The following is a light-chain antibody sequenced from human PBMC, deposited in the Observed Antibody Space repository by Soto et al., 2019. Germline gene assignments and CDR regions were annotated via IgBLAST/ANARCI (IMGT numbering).Light chain of an antibody. Sequence: QSALTQPASVSGSPGQSIIISCTGSSSDVGGYNYVSWYQQHPGKAPQLMIYEVSNRPSGISNRFSGSKSGNTASLTLSGLQAEDDADYYCNSYVGSNNYVFGTGTKVTVL. CDR2: EVS. J-gene: IGLJ1*01. CDR3: NSYVGSNNYV. CDR1: SSDVGGYNY. V-gene: IGLV2-14*01.